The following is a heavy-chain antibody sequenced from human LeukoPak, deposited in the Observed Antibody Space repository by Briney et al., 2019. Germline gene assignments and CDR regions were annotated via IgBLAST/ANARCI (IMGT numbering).Heavy chain of an antibody. D-gene: IGHD6-19*01. Sequence: SETLSLTCTVSGGSISSYYWSWIRQPPGKGLEWIGYIYYSGSTNYSPSLKSRVTISVDTSKNQFSLKLSSVTAADTAVYYCAREARAVAGTPWFDPWGQGTLVTVSS. CDR3: AREARAVAGTPWFDP. CDR1: GGSISSYY. CDR2: IYYSGST. V-gene: IGHV4-59*01. J-gene: IGHJ5*02.